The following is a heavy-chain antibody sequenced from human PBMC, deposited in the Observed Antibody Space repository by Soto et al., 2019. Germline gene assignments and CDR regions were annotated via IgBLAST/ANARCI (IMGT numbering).Heavy chain of an antibody. V-gene: IGHV1-69*13. J-gene: IGHJ6*01. CDR3: ARDSLIPSAADYYYDMDV. CDR2: IIPIFRTA. CDR1: GDGFSNYA. D-gene: IGHD1-26*01. Sequence: ASVKVSCKASGDGFSNYAISWVRQAPGQGLEWMGGIIPIFRTANYAQKFQGRLSITADDSTSTAYMELSSLKSGDTAVYFCARDSLIPSAADYYYDMDVWGQGTTVTVSS.